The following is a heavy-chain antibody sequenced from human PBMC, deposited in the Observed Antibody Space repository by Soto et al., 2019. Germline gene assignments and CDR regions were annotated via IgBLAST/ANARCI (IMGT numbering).Heavy chain of an antibody. D-gene: IGHD3-10*01. V-gene: IGHV3-74*01. CDR2: YNGDGSGT. CDR1: GFTFSVSW. J-gene: IGHJ4*02. Sequence: EVQLVESGGCLVQPGGSLRLSCAASGFTFSVSWMHWVRQAPGKGLVWVSRYNGDGSGTSYADFVKGRFTISRDDAKNRLFLPVNGLRAEDTAVYYCARGIFGSGTANDYGGEGTLVTVSS. CDR3: ARGIFGSGTANDY.